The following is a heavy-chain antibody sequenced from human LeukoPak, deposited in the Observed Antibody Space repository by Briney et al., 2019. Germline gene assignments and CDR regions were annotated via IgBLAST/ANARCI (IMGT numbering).Heavy chain of an antibody. J-gene: IGHJ5*02. D-gene: IGHD2-15*01. CDR2: INPNSGGT. V-gene: IGHV1-2*06. CDR1: GYTFTGYY. Sequence: ASVKVSCKASGYTFTGYYMHWVRQAPGQGLEWMGRINPNSGGTNYAQKFQGRVTMTRDTSICTAYMELSRLRSDDTAVYYCARDREGIVVVVAATNWFDPWGQGTLVTVSS. CDR3: ARDREGIVVVVAATNWFDP.